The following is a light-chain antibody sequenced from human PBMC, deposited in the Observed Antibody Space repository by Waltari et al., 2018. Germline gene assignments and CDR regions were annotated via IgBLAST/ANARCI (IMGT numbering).Light chain of an antibody. CDR1: QSISTS. CDR2: AAS. Sequence: QLTQSPSSLSKDVGDRVTITCRASQSISTSLNWYQQKPGKAPNLLIYAASSLSSGVSSRFSGSGSGTDFTLTITSLQPEDFGTYFCQQGYRTPHTFGQGTKVEIK. J-gene: IGKJ2*01. V-gene: IGKV1-39*01. CDR3: QQGYRTPHT.